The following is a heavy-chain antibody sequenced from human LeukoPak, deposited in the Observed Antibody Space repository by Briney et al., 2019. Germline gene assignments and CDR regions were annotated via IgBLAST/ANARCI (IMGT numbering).Heavy chain of an antibody. CDR3: ARGAATYYDFWSGYYRDYYYYYVDV. CDR1: GGSISSYY. J-gene: IGHJ6*03. V-gene: IGHV4-59*01. D-gene: IGHD3-3*01. Sequence: SETLSLTCTVSGGSISSYYWSWIRQPPGKGLEWIGYIYYSGSTNYNPSLKSRVTISVDTSKNQFSLKLSSVTAADTAVYYCARGAATYYDFWSGYYRDYYYYYVDVWGKGITVTVSS. CDR2: IYYSGST.